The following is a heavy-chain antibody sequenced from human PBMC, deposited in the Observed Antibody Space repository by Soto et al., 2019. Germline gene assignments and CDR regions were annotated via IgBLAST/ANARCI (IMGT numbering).Heavy chain of an antibody. V-gene: IGHV1-2*02. CDR1: GYSFTGYY. CDR3: VRDPAVAGVGGS. Sequence: ASVKVSCKASGYSFTGYYIHWVRQAPGQGLEWMGWINPNSGGTNYARNFQGRVTLTRDASITTAYMELSGLRSDDTAVYYCVRDPAVAGVGGSWGQGTLVTVSS. CDR2: INPNSGGT. J-gene: IGHJ5*02. D-gene: IGHD6-19*01.